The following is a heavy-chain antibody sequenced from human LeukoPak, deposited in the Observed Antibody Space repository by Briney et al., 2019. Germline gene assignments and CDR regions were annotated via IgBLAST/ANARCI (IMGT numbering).Heavy chain of an antibody. D-gene: IGHD6-19*01. CDR2: ISSSSSYI. V-gene: IGHV3-21*04. CDR1: GFTFSSYS. J-gene: IGHJ4*02. Sequence: GGSLRLSCAASGFTFSSYSMNWVRQAPGKGLEWVSSISSSSSYIYYADSVKGRFTISRDNAKNSLYLQMNTLRAEGTAVYYCAKDRGSGWSAYYFDYWGQGTLVTVSS. CDR3: AKDRGSGWSAYYFDY.